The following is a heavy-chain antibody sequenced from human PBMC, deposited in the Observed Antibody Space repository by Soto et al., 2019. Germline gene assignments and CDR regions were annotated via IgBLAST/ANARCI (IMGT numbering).Heavy chain of an antibody. D-gene: IGHD4-17*01. CDR2: ISGSGTST. J-gene: IGHJ4*02. CDR1: GFTFSSYA. Sequence: PGGSLRLSCAASGFTFSSYAMSWVRQAPGKGLKWISSISGSGTSTYYADSVKGRFTISRNDSKNTMYLQMNSLRAEDTALYSCAKENPPDYGDYVDYWGQGPLVTVSS. V-gene: IGHV3-23*01. CDR3: AKENPPDYGDYVDY.